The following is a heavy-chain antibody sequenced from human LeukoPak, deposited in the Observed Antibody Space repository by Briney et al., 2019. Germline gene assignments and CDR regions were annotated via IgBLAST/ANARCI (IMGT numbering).Heavy chain of an antibody. CDR3: ARGRRGYYYDSSGDAFDI. J-gene: IGHJ3*02. Sequence: ASVKVSFKASGCTFTSYYMHWVRQAPGQGLEWMGIINPSGGSTSYAQKFQGRVTMTRDTSTSTAYMELRSLRSDDTAVYYCARGRRGYYYDSSGDAFDIWGQGTMVTVSS. D-gene: IGHD3-22*01. V-gene: IGHV1-46*01. CDR1: GCTFTSYY. CDR2: INPSGGST.